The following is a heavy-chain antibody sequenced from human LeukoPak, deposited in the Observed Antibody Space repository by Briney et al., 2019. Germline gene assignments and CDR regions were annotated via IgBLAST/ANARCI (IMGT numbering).Heavy chain of an antibody. D-gene: IGHD4-17*01. Sequence: GGSLRLSCAASGFTFSSYGMHWVRQAPGKGLEWVAVIWYDGSNKYYADSVKGRFTISRDNSKNMLYLQMNSLRAEDTAVYYCARESKYGDYTNWFDPWGQGTLVTVSS. J-gene: IGHJ5*02. CDR3: ARESKYGDYTNWFDP. V-gene: IGHV3-33*01. CDR2: IWYDGSNK. CDR1: GFTFSSYG.